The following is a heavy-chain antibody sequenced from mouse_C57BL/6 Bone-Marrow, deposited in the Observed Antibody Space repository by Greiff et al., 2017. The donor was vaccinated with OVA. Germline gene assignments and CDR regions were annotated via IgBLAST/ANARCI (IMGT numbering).Heavy chain of an antibody. Sequence: EVQRVESGGGLVKPGGSLKLSCAASGFTFSDYGMHWVRQAPEKGLEWVAYISSGSSTIYYAATVKGRFTISRDNAKNTLCLQMTSLRSEDTAMYYCARPYYYGSSYGYFDVWGTGTTVTGSS. CDR3: ARPYYYGSSYGYFDV. V-gene: IGHV5-17*01. J-gene: IGHJ1*03. D-gene: IGHD1-1*01. CDR1: GFTFSDYG. CDR2: ISSGSSTI.